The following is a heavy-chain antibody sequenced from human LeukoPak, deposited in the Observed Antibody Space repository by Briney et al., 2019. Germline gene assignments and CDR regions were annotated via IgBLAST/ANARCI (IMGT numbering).Heavy chain of an antibody. CDR1: GFTFSSSS. CDR3: ARHIPFDC. Sequence: GGSLRLSCAASGFTFSSSSLNWVRQAPEKGLEWVSYISTSGGTIYYADSVKGRFTISRDNAKNSLYLQMDSLRAEDTAVYYCARHIPFDCWGQGTLVTVSS. D-gene: IGHD2-21*01. J-gene: IGHJ4*02. V-gene: IGHV3-48*01. CDR2: ISTSGGTI.